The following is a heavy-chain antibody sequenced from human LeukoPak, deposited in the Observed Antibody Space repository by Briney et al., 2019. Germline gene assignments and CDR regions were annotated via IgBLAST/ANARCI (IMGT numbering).Heavy chain of an antibody. CDR3: ARHDYDSSGYRRDYFFDY. Sequence: SETLSLTCSVSGGSISSSFYYWGWVRQSPGTGLEWVVSIIYGGTTYYNPSLRSRITASLELSNNQFSLRLTSVTAADTAVYYCARHDYDSSGYRRDYFFDYWGQGSLVTVSS. D-gene: IGHD5-18*01. J-gene: IGHJ4*02. CDR1: GGSISSSFYY. V-gene: IGHV4-39*01. CDR2: IIYGGTT.